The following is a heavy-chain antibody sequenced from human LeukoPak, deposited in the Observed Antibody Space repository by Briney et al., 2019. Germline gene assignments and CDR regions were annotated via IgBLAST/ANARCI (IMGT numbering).Heavy chain of an antibody. CDR1: GYTFTSYD. D-gene: IGHD5-24*01. J-gene: IGHJ4*02. Sequence: ASVRVSCKASGYTFTSYDINWVRQTTGQGLEWMGWMNPNSGNTGYAQRFQGRVTMTRATPISTAYMELISLTSEDTAVYYCARARDGYDWGQGTLVTVSS. V-gene: IGHV1-8*01. CDR3: ARARDGYD. CDR2: MNPNSGNT.